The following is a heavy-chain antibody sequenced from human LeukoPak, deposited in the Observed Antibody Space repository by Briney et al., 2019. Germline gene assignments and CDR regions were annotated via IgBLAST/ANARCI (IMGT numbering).Heavy chain of an antibody. D-gene: IGHD3-3*01. V-gene: IGHV4-34*01. Sequence: SETLSLTCAVYGGSFSGYYWSWIRQPPGKGLEWIGEINHSGSTNYNPSLKSRVTISVDKSKSQFSLNLTSVTAADTAVYYCARGVWAYHFWSSPTYFDYWGQGSLVTVSS. CDR1: GGSFSGYY. CDR3: ARGVWAYHFWSSPTYFDY. CDR2: INHSGST. J-gene: IGHJ4*02.